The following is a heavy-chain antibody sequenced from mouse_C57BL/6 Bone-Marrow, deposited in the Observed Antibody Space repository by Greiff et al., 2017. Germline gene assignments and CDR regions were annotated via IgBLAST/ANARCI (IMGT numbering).Heavy chain of an antibody. CDR3: TSQLYAMDY. D-gene: IGHD3-1*01. CDR1: GFNIKDDY. Sequence: EVQLQQSGAELVRPGASVKLSCTASGFNIKDDYMHWVKQRPEQGLEWIGWIDPENGDTEYASKFQGQATITADKSSNTAYLQLSSLTAEDTAVYYCTSQLYAMDYWGQGTSVTVSS. CDR2: IDPENGDT. V-gene: IGHV14-4*01. J-gene: IGHJ4*01.